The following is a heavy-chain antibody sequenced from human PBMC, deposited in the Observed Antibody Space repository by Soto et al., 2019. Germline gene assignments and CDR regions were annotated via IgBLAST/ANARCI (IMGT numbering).Heavy chain of an antibody. CDR3: AREDVGPDYAMDV. D-gene: IGHD1-26*01. V-gene: IGHV3-33*01. CDR1: GFAFDTYG. J-gene: IGHJ6*01. Sequence: QVQLVESGGGVVQPGRSLRLSCVASGFAFDTYGMHWVRQTPGTGLEWVAVLGYDGGGRYYADSVKGRFSISRDNSRNTLYLQVDSLGGEDTALYFCAREDVGPDYAMDVWGQGTLVTVSS. CDR2: LGYDGGGR.